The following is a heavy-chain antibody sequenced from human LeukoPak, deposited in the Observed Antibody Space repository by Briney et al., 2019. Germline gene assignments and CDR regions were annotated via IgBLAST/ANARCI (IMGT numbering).Heavy chain of an antibody. V-gene: IGHV4-4*09. D-gene: IGHD1-14*01. Sequence: SETLSLTCTVSGGSISSYYWSWIRRPPGKGLEWIGYIYTSGSTNYNPSLQSRVTISVDTSRNQFSLRLSSVTAADTAVYYCARHPTLTSGGNFDYWGQGTLVTVSS. CDR2: IYTSGST. CDR1: GGSISSYY. J-gene: IGHJ4*02. CDR3: ARHPTLTSGGNFDY.